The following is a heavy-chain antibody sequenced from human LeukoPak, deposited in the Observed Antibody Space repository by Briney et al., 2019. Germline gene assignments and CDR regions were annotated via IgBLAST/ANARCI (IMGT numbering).Heavy chain of an antibody. D-gene: IGHD5-24*01. CDR3: ARGGGYNSPFGY. Sequence: SETPSLTCTVSGGSISSYYWSWIRQPPGKGLEWIGYISYSGNTNYNPSLKSRVTISVDTSKNQFSVKLSSVTAADTAVYYCARGGGYNSPFGYWGQGTLVTVSS. V-gene: IGHV4-59*01. CDR2: ISYSGNT. CDR1: GGSISSYY. J-gene: IGHJ4*02.